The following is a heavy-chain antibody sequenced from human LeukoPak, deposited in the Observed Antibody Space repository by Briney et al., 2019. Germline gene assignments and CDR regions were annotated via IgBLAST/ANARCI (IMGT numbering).Heavy chain of an antibody. CDR2: VNPKSGGT. Sequence: ASVKVSCKASGYTFIDYHMHWVRQAPGQGLEWMGWVNPKSGGTNYAQKFQGRVTMTRDTSISTAYMELSRLRSDDTAVYYCARDGADTAMPDYWGQGTLVTVSS. CDR3: ARDGADTAMPDY. J-gene: IGHJ4*02. V-gene: IGHV1-2*02. CDR1: GYTFIDYH. D-gene: IGHD5-18*01.